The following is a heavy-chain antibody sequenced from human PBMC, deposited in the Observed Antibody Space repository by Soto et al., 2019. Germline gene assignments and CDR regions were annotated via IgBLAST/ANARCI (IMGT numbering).Heavy chain of an antibody. Sequence: GGSLRLSCAASGFPFSSYGMHWVRQAPGKGLEWVAVISYDESNKYYADSVKGRFTISRDNYKNTLYLQMNSLRAEDTAVYYCAKDLNSDYESFDYWGQGTLVTVSS. V-gene: IGHV3-30*18. CDR1: GFPFSSYG. CDR3: AKDLNSDYESFDY. CDR2: ISYDESNK. J-gene: IGHJ4*02. D-gene: IGHD5-12*01.